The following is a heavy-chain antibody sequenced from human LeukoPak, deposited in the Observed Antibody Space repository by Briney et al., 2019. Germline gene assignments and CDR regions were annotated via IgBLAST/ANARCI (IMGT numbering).Heavy chain of an antibody. J-gene: IGHJ4*02. CDR2: ISGSGGST. V-gene: IGHV3-23*01. CDR1: GFTFSSYE. D-gene: IGHD6-13*01. CDR3: AKAGFYSSSWYSDY. Sequence: TGGSLRLSCAASGFTFSSYEMNWVRQAPGKGLEWVSAISGSGGSTYYADSVKGRFTISRDNSKSTLYLQMNSLRAEDTAVYYCAKAGFYSSSWYSDYWGQGTLVTASS.